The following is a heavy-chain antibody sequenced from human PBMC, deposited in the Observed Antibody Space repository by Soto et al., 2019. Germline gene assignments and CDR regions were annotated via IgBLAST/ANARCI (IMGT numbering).Heavy chain of an antibody. CDR1: GYTFTGYF. D-gene: IGHD3-10*01. CDR3: ARGGGPILDPLP. J-gene: IGHJ5*02. Sequence: ASVKVSCKASGYTFTGYFIHWVRQAPRQGLEWVGYINPNSGATKYAPRFQGRVTMTSDTSIRTAYMDLSNLRSDDTAVYYCARGGGPILDPLPWGPGTLVTVSS. V-gene: IGHV1-2*02. CDR2: INPNSGAT.